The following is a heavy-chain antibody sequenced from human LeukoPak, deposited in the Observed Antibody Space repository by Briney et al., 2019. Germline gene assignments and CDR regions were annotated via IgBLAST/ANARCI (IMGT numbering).Heavy chain of an antibody. CDR3: ARVNGSGSYFGHFDY. CDR2: ISSSSSYI. V-gene: IGHV3-21*01. J-gene: IGHJ4*02. Sequence: PGGSLRLSCAASGFTFSSYSMNWVRQAPGKGLEWVSSISSSSSYIYYADSVKGRFTISRDNAKNSLYLQMNSLRAEDTAVYYCARVNGSGSYFGHFDYWGQGTLVTVSS. D-gene: IGHD3-10*01. CDR1: GFTFSSYS.